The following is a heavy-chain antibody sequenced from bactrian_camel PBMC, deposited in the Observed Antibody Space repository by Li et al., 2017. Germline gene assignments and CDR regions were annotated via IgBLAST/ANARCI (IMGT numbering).Heavy chain of an antibody. D-gene: IGHD5*01. Sequence: HVQLVESGGGVVQPGGSLRLSCAASGFTGSTYYMSWVRQAPGKGLEWVASIYTDDMSTHSSESVKDRFTISRDNVKNRLYLQMNNLQTEDTATYYCSAQWGPGCLYNYWGQGTQVTVS. CDR3: SAQWGPGCLYNY. CDR2: IYTDDMST. V-gene: IGHV3-2*01. CDR1: GFTGSTYY. J-gene: IGHJ4*01.